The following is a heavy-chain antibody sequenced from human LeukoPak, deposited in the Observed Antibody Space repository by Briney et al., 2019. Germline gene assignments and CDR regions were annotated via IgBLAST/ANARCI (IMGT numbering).Heavy chain of an antibody. CDR2: ISTSSSTI. J-gene: IGHJ4*02. D-gene: IGHD2-21*01. V-gene: IGHV3-48*01. Sequence: GSLRLSCAASGFTFSSYSMNWVRQAPGKGLEWVSYISTSSSTIYYADSVEGRFTISRDNAKNSLYLQMNSLRAESTAVYYCASQQVKNYYFHYWGQGTLVTVSS. CDR1: GFTFSSYS. CDR3: ASQQVKNYYFHY.